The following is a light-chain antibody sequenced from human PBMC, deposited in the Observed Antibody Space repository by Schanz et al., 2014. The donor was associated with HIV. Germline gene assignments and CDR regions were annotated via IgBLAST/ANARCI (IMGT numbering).Light chain of an antibody. J-gene: IGLJ2*01. CDR1: SSNVGAGFD. CDR3: QSFDGSLDSVI. CDR2: TND. Sequence: QSVLTQPPSVSGAPGQRVTIPCSGSSSNVGAGFDVHWYQQALGKAPTLLIYTNDNRPSGVPDRYSGSKSGTSASLAITGLQAEDEADYYCQSFDGSLDSVIFGGGTKLTVL. V-gene: IGLV1-40*01.